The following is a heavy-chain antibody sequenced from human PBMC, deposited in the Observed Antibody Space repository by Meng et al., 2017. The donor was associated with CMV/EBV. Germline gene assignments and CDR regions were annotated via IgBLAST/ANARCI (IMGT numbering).Heavy chain of an antibody. CDR1: GYTLTELA. CDR2: FDPEDGET. D-gene: IGHD5-24*01. CDR3: ATDLISWLQFPRDY. J-gene: IGHJ4*02. V-gene: IGHV1-24*01. Sequence: SGYTLTELAMHWVRQAPGKGLEWMGGFDPEDGETIYAQKFQGRVTMTEDTSTDTAYMELSSLRFEDTAVYYCATDLISWLQFPRDYWGQGTLVTVSS.